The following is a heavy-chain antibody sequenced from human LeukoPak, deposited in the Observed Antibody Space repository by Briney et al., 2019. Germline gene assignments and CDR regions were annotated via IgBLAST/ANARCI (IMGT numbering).Heavy chain of an antibody. J-gene: IGHJ4*02. CDR2: IIPILGIA. Sequence: SVKVSCKASGGTFSSYAISWVRQAPGQGLEWMGRIIPILGIANYAQKFQGRVTITADKSTSAAYMELSSLRSEDTAVYYCAREVYYDFWSGYHTAYFGYWGQGTLVTVSS. CDR3: AREVYYDFWSGYHTAYFGY. CDR1: GGTFSSYA. D-gene: IGHD3-3*01. V-gene: IGHV1-69*04.